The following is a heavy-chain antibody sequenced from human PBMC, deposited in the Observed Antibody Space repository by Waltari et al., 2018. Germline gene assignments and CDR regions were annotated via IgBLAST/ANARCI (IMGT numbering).Heavy chain of an antibody. Sequence: QVQLVQSGAEVKKPGASVKVSCKASGYTFTSYDVNWVRQAAGQGLEWMGWMNPKSGNTGDAQKFQGRVTMTRNTSISSAYMELSSLTSEDTAVYYCARGTRSFDTWGQGTLVTVSP. CDR3: ARGTRSFDT. V-gene: IGHV1-8*01. D-gene: IGHD2-2*01. J-gene: IGHJ5*02. CDR1: GYTFTSYD. CDR2: MNPKSGNT.